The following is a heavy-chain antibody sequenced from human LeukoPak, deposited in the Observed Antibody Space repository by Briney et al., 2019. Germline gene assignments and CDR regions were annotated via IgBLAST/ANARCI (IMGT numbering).Heavy chain of an antibody. CDR3: ARYVVPAAIPVSYHGMDV. Sequence: SGTLSLTCAVSGGSISSSNWWSWVRQPPGKGLEWIGEIYHSGSTNYNPSLKSRVTISVDKSKNQFSLKLSSVTAADTAVYYCARYVVPAAIPVSYHGMDVWGKGTTVTVSS. J-gene: IGHJ6*04. V-gene: IGHV4-4*02. CDR2: IYHSGST. CDR1: GGSISSSNW. D-gene: IGHD2-2*01.